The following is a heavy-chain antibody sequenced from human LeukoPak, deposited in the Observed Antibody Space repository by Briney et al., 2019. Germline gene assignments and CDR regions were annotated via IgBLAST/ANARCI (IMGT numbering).Heavy chain of an antibody. CDR1: GGSFSGYY. J-gene: IGHJ4*02. V-gene: IGHV4-34*01. Sequence: PSETLSLTCAVYGGSFSGYYWSWIRQPPGKGLEWIGEINHSGSTNYNPSLKSRVTISVDTSKNQFSLKLSSVTAADTAVYYCARLYSGSYIYWGQGTLVTVSS. CDR3: ARLYSGSYIY. CDR2: INHSGST. D-gene: IGHD1-26*01.